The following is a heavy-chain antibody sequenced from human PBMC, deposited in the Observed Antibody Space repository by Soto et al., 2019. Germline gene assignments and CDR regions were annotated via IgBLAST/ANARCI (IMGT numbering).Heavy chain of an antibody. CDR2: ISSYNGNT. J-gene: IGHJ6*02. Sequence: QVQLVQSGAEVKKPGASVKVSCKASGYTFISYGISWVRQAPGQGLEWMGWISSYNGNTNYAQKLQGRVTMTTDTXXXXXXXXXXXXXXXXXXXXXXXXXXXXXXXXXXXXXXAMDVWGQGTTVTVSS. V-gene: IGHV1-18*01. CDR3: XXXXXXXXXXXXXXXXAMDV. CDR1: GYTFISYG.